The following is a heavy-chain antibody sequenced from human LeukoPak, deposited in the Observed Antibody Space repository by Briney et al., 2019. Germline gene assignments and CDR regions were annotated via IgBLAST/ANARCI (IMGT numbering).Heavy chain of an antibody. D-gene: IGHD3-22*01. Sequence: ASVKVSCKASGYTFTSYGISWVRQAPGQGLEWMGWISAYNGNTNYAQKLQGRVTMTTDTSTSTAYMELRSLRSDDTAVYYCARVGGYYDSTGRVLDYWGQGTLVTVSS. CDR3: ARVGGYYDSTGRVLDY. J-gene: IGHJ4*02. CDR1: GYTFTSYG. CDR2: ISAYNGNT. V-gene: IGHV1-18*01.